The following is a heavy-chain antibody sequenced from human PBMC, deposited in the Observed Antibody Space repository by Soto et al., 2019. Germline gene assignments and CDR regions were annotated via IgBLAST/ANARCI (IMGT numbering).Heavy chain of an antibody. D-gene: IGHD3-10*01. J-gene: IGHJ6*02. V-gene: IGHV4-4*02. CDR1: GDSISTSNW. CDR3: AKNLRWFGELRGLHV. Sequence: TSETLSLTCAVSGDSISTSNWWTWVRQPPGKGLEWIGDIYQDSSTNYNPSLKSRVTISMDKSRNQFSLTLSSVCAADTGVYICAKNLRWFGELRGLHVWGPGTTVTVSS. CDR2: IYQDSST.